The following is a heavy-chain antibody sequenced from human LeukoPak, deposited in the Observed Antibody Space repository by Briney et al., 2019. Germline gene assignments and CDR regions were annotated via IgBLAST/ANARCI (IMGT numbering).Heavy chain of an antibody. V-gene: IGHV1-58*01. CDR1: GFTFTSSA. Sequence: SVKVSCKASGFTFTSSAVQWVRQARGQRLEWIGWIVVGSGNTNYAQKFQERVTITRDMSTSTAYMELRSLRSEDTAVYYCAALQGPYSSSWYEPFDYWGQGTLVTVSS. CDR2: IVVGSGNT. CDR3: AALQGPYSSSWYEPFDY. D-gene: IGHD6-13*01. J-gene: IGHJ4*02.